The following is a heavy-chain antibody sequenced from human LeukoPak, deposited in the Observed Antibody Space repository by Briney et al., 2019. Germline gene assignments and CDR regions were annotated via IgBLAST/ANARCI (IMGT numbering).Heavy chain of an antibody. CDR1: GFTFSNYG. D-gene: IGHD2-2*01. V-gene: IGHV3-30*02. CDR2: IRYDGSNK. J-gene: IGHJ5*02. CDR3: AKPRDTEIVVIPAANNWFDP. Sequence: GGSLRLSCAASGFTFSNYGMHWVRQAPGKGLEWVAFIRYDGSNKYYADSVRGRFTISRDNSKNTLYLQMNSLRKDDTAVYYCAKPRDTEIVVIPAANNWFDPWGQGTLVTVSS.